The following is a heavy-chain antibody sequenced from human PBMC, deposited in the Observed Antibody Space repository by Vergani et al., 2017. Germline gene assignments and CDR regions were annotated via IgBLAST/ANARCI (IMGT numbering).Heavy chain of an antibody. CDR3: ARDRGGSGYGPFDY. D-gene: IGHD5-12*01. CDR1: GFTFSSYA. Sequence: QVQLVESGGGVVQPGRSLRFSCAASGFTFSSYAMHWVRQAPGKGLEWVAVISYDGSNKYYADSVKGRFTISRDNSKNTLYLQMNSLRAEDTAVYYCARDRGGSGYGPFDYWGQGTLVTVSS. V-gene: IGHV3-30*04. CDR2: ISYDGSNK. J-gene: IGHJ4*02.